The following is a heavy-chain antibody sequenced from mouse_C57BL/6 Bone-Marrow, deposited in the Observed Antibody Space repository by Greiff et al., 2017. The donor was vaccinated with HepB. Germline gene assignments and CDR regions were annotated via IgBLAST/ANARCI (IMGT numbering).Heavy chain of an antibody. CDR2: ISNGGGST. D-gene: IGHD1-1*01. V-gene: IGHV5-12*01. CDR3: ARLTTVVAPMDY. CDR1: GFTFSDYY. Sequence: EVKLQESGGGLVQPGGSLKLSCAASGFTFSDYYMYWVRQTPEKRLEWVAYISNGGGSTYYPDTVKGRFTISRDNAKNTLYLQMSRLKSEDTAMYYCARLTTVVAPMDYWGQGTSVTVSS. J-gene: IGHJ4*01.